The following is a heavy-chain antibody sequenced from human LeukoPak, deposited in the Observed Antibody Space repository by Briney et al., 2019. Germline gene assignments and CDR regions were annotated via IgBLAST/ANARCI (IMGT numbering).Heavy chain of an antibody. CDR2: INHSGST. Sequence: SETLSLTCAVYGGSFSGYYWSWIRQPPGKGLEWIGEINHSGSTNYNPSLKSRVTISVDTSKNRFSLKLSSVTAADTAVYYCARGRAYYDSSGVDYWGQGTLVTVSS. CDR1: GGSFSGYY. CDR3: ARGRAYYDSSGVDY. J-gene: IGHJ4*02. V-gene: IGHV4-34*01. D-gene: IGHD3-22*01.